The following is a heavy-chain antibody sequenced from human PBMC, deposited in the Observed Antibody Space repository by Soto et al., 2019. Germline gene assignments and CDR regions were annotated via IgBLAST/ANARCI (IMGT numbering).Heavy chain of an antibody. CDR3: AKEHSGYEGYFDY. V-gene: IGHV3-9*01. J-gene: IGHJ4*02. CDR1: GFTFEDYV. Sequence: GGSLRLSCAASGFTFEDYVMHWVRQAPGKGLEWVSSISWNSGNIGYADSVKGRFTISRDNAKNSLYLQMNSLRAEDTALYYCAKEHSGYEGYFDYWGQGTLVTVPQ. CDR2: ISWNSGNI. D-gene: IGHD5-12*01.